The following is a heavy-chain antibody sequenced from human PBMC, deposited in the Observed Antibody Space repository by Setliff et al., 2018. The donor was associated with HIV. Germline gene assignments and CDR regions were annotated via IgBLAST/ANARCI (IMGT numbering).Heavy chain of an antibody. CDR1: GGTFSSYA. CDR3: ARVISYCSGGSCPNYYFDY. J-gene: IGHJ4*02. CDR2: IIPIFGTA. V-gene: IGHV1-69*05. Sequence: SVKVSCKASGGTFSSYAISWVRQAPGQGLEWMGGIIPIFGTANYAQKFQGRVTITTDESTSTAYMELSSLRSEDTAVYYRARVISYCSGGSCPNYYFDYWGQGTLVTSPQ. D-gene: IGHD2-15*01.